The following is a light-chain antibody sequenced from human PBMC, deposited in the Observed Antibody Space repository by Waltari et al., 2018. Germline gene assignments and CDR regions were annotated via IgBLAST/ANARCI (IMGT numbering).Light chain of an antibody. V-gene: IGKV1-5*03. J-gene: IGKJ4*01. CDR2: KAS. CDR1: QSISKW. CDR3: QQYNSYSLLY. Sequence: DIQMTQSPSTLSASVGDRVIFSCRASQSISKWLAWYQQQPGKAPKLLIYKASTLESGVPSRFSRSGSGTEFTLTISSLQHEDFATYYCQQYNSYSLLYFGGGTKVEIK.